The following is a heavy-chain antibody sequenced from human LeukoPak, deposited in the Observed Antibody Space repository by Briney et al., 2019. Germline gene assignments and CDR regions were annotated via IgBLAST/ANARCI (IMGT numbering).Heavy chain of an antibody. CDR2: IPSSSSNK. J-gene: IGHJ4*02. CDR1: GFPFSRYS. V-gene: IGHV3-21*01. Sequence: GGSLRLSCAASGFPFSRYSMNWVRQAPGEGPEWVSSIPSSSSNKDYVDSVKGRFTVSRDNAKNSLYLQMDSLRAEDTAVYYCARWRLYTGSGTGTSRYSFDLWGQGTLITVSS. D-gene: IGHD3-16*02. CDR3: ARWRLYTGSGTGTSRYSFDL.